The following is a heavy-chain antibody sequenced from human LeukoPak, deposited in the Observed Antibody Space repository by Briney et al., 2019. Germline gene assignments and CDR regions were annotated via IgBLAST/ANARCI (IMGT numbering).Heavy chain of an antibody. V-gene: IGHV4-38-2*02. Sequence: SETLSLTCTVSGYSISSGYYWGWIRQPPGKGQEWVGSIYHSGSTYYNPSLESRVTISVDTSKNQFSVKLRSVTATDTAVYYCARAYDSRDRFDPWGQGTLVTVSS. CDR2: IYHSGST. CDR1: GYSISSGYY. CDR3: ARAYDSRDRFDP. D-gene: IGHD3-22*01. J-gene: IGHJ5*02.